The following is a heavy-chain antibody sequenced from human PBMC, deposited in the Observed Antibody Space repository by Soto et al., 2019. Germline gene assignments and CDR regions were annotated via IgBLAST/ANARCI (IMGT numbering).Heavy chain of an antibody. CDR3: AKDTIFGVALTQAYGMDV. Sequence: GGSLRLSCAASGFTFSSYGMHWVRQAPGKGLEWVAVISYDGSNKYYADSVKGRFTISRDNSKDTLYLQMNSLRAEDTAVYYCAKDTIFGVALTQAYGMDVWGQGTKVTVSS. J-gene: IGHJ6*02. CDR1: GFTFSSYG. CDR2: ISYDGSNK. D-gene: IGHD3-3*01. V-gene: IGHV3-30*18.